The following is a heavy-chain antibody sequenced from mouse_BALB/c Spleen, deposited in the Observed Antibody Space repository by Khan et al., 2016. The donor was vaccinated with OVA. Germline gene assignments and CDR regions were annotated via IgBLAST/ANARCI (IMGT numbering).Heavy chain of an antibody. Sequence: EVKLEESGPGLVKPSQSLSLTCTVTGYSITSDYAWNWIRQFPGNKLEWMGYISYSGSTNYNPALKSRISITRDTSKNQFFLQLNSVTTEDTATYYCASDCSWYNYAMAYWGQGTSVTVSA. CDR3: ASDCSWYNYAMAY. CDR1: GYSITSDYA. D-gene: IGHD1-1*02. CDR2: ISYSGST. V-gene: IGHV3-2*02. J-gene: IGHJ4*01.